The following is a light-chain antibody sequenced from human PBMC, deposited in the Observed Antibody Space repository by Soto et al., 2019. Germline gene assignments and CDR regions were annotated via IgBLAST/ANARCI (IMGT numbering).Light chain of an antibody. J-gene: IGKJ1*01. V-gene: IGKV1-16*02. CDR3: QQYKSFPWT. Sequence: DIQMTQSPSSLSASVGDRVTITCRAAQDINHYLVWFQQKPGKAPKSLTYTASNLQSGVPSYFSASGSGTDFTLTISSLQPEDFATYYCQQYKSFPWTFGQGTKVEIK. CDR2: TAS. CDR1: QDINHY.